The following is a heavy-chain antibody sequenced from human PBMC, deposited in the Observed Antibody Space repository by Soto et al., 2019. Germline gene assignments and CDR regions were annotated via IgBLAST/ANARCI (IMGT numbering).Heavy chain of an antibody. CDR1: GGSISSGDYY. Sequence: SETLSLTCTVSGGSISSGDYYWSWIRQPPGKGLEWIGYIYYSGSTYYNPSLKSRVTISVDTSKNQLSLKLSSVTAADTAVYYRARFSWSSTSSYYFDYWGQGTLVTVSS. D-gene: IGHD2-2*01. J-gene: IGHJ4*02. CDR2: IYYSGST. V-gene: IGHV4-30-4*01. CDR3: ARFSWSSTSSYYFDY.